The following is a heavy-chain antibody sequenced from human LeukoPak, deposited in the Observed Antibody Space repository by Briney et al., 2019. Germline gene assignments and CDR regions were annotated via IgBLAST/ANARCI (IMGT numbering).Heavy chain of an antibody. J-gene: IGHJ4*02. CDR2: INAGNGNT. CDR3: ARDKAYYDSYPLEY. V-gene: IGHV1-3*01. CDR1: GYTFTSYA. Sequence: ASVKVSCKASGYTFTSYAMHWVRQAPGQRLEWMGWINAGNGNTKYSQKFQGRVTITRDTSASTAYMELSSLRSEDTAVYYCARDKAYYDSYPLEYWGQGTLVTVSS. D-gene: IGHD3-22*01.